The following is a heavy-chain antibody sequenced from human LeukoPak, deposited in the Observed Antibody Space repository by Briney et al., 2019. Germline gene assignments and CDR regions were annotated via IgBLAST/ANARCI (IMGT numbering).Heavy chain of an antibody. J-gene: IGHJ4*02. CDR2: IIPILGIA. CDR1: GGTFSSYA. Sequence: SVKVSCKASGGTFSSYAISWVRQAPGQGLEWMGRIIPILGIANYAQKFQGRVTITADKSTSTAYMELSSLRSEDTAVYYCASEYHYDSSGYYVPIDYWGQGTLVTVSS. D-gene: IGHD3-22*01. CDR3: ASEYHYDSSGYYVPIDY. V-gene: IGHV1-69*04.